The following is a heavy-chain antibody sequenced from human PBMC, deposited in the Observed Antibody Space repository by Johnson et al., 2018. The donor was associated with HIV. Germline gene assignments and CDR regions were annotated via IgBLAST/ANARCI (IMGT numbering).Heavy chain of an antibody. CDR3: AKDQGWEIRRYYYGGGAPSGALEI. V-gene: IGHV3-9*01. Sequence: QLVESGGGVVRPGGSLRLSCAASGFCFDDYAMHWVRQPPGKGLEWVSGISWNSGSIGYADSVQGRFTISRDNAKNTLYLQRNSLRAEDTALYYCAKDQGWEIRRYYYGGGAPSGALEIWGQGTMVTVSS. J-gene: IGHJ3*02. CDR2: ISWNSGSI. CDR1: GFCFDDYA. D-gene: IGHD3-10*01.